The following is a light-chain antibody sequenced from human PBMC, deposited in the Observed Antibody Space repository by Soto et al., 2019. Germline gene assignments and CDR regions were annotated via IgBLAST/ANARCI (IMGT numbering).Light chain of an antibody. Sequence: QSVLTQPASVSGSPGQSITISCTGTSSDVGGYNYVSWYQQHPGKAPKLMIYDVSNRPSGVSIRFSGSKSGNTASLTISGLQAEDDADYYCNSYTSTSTQVFGTGTKLTVL. CDR2: DVS. CDR3: NSYTSTSTQV. CDR1: SSDVGGYNY. J-gene: IGLJ1*01. V-gene: IGLV2-14*03.